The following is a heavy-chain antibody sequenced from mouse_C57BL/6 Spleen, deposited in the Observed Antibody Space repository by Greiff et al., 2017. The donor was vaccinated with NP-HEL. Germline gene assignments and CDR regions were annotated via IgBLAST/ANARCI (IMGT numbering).Heavy chain of an antibody. CDR1: GYTFTDYE. CDR2: IDPETGGT. J-gene: IGHJ2*01. CDR3: TRITTVVAGVDY. Sequence: QVQLQQSGAELVRPGASVTLSCKASGYTFTDYEMHWVKQTPVHGLEWIGAIDPETGGTAYNQKFKGKAILTADKSSSTAYMELRSLTSEDSAVYYCTRITTVVAGVDYWGQGTTLTVSS. D-gene: IGHD1-1*01. V-gene: IGHV1-15*01.